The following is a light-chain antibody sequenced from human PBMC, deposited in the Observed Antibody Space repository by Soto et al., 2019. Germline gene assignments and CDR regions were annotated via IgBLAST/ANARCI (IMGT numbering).Light chain of an antibody. CDR3: NSLRVNHLYV. Sequence: QSALTQPASVSGSPGQTITSSGTGTSSDVGRYNTVSWYQHHPGKAPKLIIYEVTHRPAGISDRFSASKSGNTASLTISGLQAEDEADYYCNSLRVNHLYVFGSGTKVTVL. V-gene: IGLV2-14*01. CDR1: SSDVGRYNT. J-gene: IGLJ1*01. CDR2: EVT.